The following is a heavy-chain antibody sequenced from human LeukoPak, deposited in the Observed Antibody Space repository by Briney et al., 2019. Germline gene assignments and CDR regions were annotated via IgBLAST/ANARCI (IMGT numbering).Heavy chain of an antibody. CDR1: GGSISSYY. D-gene: IGHD5-18*01. CDR2: IYYSGST. V-gene: IGHV4-59*01. CDR3: ARDLYSYGPAGFDP. Sequence: SETLSLTCTVSGGSISSYYWSWIRQPPGKGLEWIGYIYYSGSTNYNPSLKSRVTISVDTSKNQFSLKLSSVTAADTAVYYCARDLYSYGPAGFDPWGQGTLVTVSS. J-gene: IGHJ5*02.